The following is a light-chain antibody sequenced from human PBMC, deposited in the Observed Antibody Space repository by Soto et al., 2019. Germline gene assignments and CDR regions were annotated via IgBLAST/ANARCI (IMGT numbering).Light chain of an antibody. J-gene: IGKJ1*01. V-gene: IGKV1-27*01. CDR3: QKYNSAALT. Sequence: DIQMTQSPSSLSAFVGDRVTITCRASQGISNYLAWYQQKPGKVPKILIYAASTLQSVVPSRFSGSGSGTDFTLTISSLQPKDVATYYCQKYNSAALTFGQGTKVEIK. CDR1: QGISNY. CDR2: AAS.